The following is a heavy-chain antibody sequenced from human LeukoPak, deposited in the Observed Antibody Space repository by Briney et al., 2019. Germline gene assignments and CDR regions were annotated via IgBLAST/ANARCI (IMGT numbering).Heavy chain of an antibody. Sequence: SETLSLTCAVYGGSFSGYYWSWIRQPPGKGLEWIGEINHSGSTNYNPSLKSRVTISVDTSKNQFSLKLSAVTAADTAVYYCASYAKDIVVLPAASIYWYFDLWGRGTLVTVSS. CDR3: ASYAKDIVVLPAASIYWYFDL. J-gene: IGHJ2*01. CDR2: INHSGST. V-gene: IGHV4-34*01. D-gene: IGHD2-2*01. CDR1: GGSFSGYY.